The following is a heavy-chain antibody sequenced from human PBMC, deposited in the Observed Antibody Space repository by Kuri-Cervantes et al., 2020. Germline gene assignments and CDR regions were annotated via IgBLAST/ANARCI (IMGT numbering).Heavy chain of an antibody. CDR3: AKLGLGY. CDR1: GFTFSNAW. V-gene: IGHV3-53*01. CDR2: IFGGGRT. J-gene: IGHJ4*01. Sequence: GESLKISCAASGFTFSNAWMSWVRQAPGKGLEWVSVIFGGGRTHYADSVKGRFTISRDHSKHTLHLQMNSLRVEDTAVYCCAKLGLGYWSHGTLVTVSS. D-gene: IGHD6-13*01.